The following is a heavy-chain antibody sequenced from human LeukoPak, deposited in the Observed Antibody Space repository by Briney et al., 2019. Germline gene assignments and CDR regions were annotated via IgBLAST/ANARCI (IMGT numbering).Heavy chain of an antibody. CDR1: GFTFTSSG. CDR3: ARESESSGWYDY. V-gene: IGHV3-33*01. CDR2: IWYDGSNK. Sequence: AGGSLRLSCAASGFTFTSSGFHWVRQAPGKGPEWVALIWYDGSNKYYADSVKGRFTISRDNSKNTVYLQMNSLRAEDTAVYYCARESESSGWYDYWGQGTLVTVSS. J-gene: IGHJ4*02. D-gene: IGHD6-19*01.